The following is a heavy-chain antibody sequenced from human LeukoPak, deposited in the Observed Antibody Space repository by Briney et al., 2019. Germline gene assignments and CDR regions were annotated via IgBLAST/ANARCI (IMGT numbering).Heavy chain of an antibody. Sequence: ASVKVSCKASGYTFTSYGISWVRQAPGQGLEWMGWSSAYNGNTNYAQKLQGRVTMTTDTSTSTAYMELRSLRSDDTAVYYCARSLSPQSMVRGVIIVSYDYWGQGTLVTVSS. CDR3: ARSLSPQSMVRGVIIVSYDY. J-gene: IGHJ4*02. V-gene: IGHV1-18*01. CDR2: SSAYNGNT. CDR1: GYTFTSYG. D-gene: IGHD3-10*01.